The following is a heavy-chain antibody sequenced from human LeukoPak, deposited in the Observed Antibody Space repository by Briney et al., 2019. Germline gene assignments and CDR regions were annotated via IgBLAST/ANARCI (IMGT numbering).Heavy chain of an antibody. D-gene: IGHD1-14*01. Sequence: PGGSLRLSCAASGFTFNSYGIHWVRQAPGKGLEWVAVISYDGSNKYYADSMKGRFTISRDNSNNTLFLQMNSLRSDDTAVYYCAKIGPPTEVLSDAFDIWGQGTMVTVSS. V-gene: IGHV3-30*18. CDR1: GFTFNSYG. J-gene: IGHJ3*02. CDR2: ISYDGSNK. CDR3: AKIGPPTEVLSDAFDI.